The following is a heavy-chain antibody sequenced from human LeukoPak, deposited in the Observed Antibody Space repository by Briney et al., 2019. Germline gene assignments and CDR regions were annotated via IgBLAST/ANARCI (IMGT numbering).Heavy chain of an antibody. CDR3: ARLSRKSDSSGYYYYYDY. J-gene: IGHJ4*02. Sequence: GGSLRLSCVAPGYSSFITSINLGPQAPGKGLEWVSSISVRIIYIYYADSVRGRFSISRDDARNSLYLQMYSVRGDNTPVYYCARLSRKSDSSGYYYYYDYWGQGTLVTVSS. V-gene: IGHV3-21*01. CDR2: ISVRIIYI. D-gene: IGHD3-22*01. CDR1: GYSSFITS.